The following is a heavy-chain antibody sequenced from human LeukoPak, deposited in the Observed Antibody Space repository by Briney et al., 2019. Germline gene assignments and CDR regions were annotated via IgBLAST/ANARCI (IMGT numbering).Heavy chain of an antibody. V-gene: IGHV3-11*04. CDR2: ISGSSITI. J-gene: IGHJ4*02. CDR3: ARVDKTGTGSGFDS. Sequence: GGSLRLSCAASGFTFSDYYMSWIRQAPGKGLEWVSSISGSSITIYYAGSVKGRFTISRDNAKNSLYLHMNSLRAADTVVYYCARVDKTGTGSGFDSWGQGTLVTVSS. CDR1: GFTFSDYY. D-gene: IGHD1-1*01.